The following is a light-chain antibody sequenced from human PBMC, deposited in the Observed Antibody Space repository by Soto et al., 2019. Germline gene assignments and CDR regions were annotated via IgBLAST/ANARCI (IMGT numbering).Light chain of an antibody. Sequence: QSVLTQPPSVSGAPGQRVTISCTGSSSNIGAGYDVHWYQQLPGTAPKLLIYCNSNRPSGVPDRFSGSKSGTSASLAITGRKAEDEADYDGQSYDSSLSGYVCGTGTKLTVL. V-gene: IGLV1-40*01. CDR2: CNS. CDR1: SSNIGAGYD. J-gene: IGLJ1*01. CDR3: QSYDSSLSGYV.